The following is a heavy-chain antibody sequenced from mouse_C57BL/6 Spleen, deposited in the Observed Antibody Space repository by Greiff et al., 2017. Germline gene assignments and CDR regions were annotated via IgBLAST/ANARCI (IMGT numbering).Heavy chain of an antibody. CDR3: ARSAVGLDY. CDR1: GYTFTSYW. Sequence: QVQLQQPGAELVKPGASVKLSCKASGYTFTSYWMQWVKQRPGQGLEWIGEIDPSDSYTNYNHKFKGKATLTVDTSSSTAYMQLSSRTSEDSAVYYCARSAVGLDYWGQGTTLTVSS. J-gene: IGHJ2*01. D-gene: IGHD1-1*01. CDR2: IDPSDSYT. V-gene: IGHV1-50*01.